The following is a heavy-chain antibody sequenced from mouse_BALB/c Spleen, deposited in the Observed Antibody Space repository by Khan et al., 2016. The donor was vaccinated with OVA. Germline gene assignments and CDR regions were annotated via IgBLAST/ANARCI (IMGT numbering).Heavy chain of an antibody. D-gene: IGHD4-1*01. CDR1: GYTFTNYV. V-gene: IGHV1S136*01. Sequence: EVQLQESGPELVEPGASVKMSCKASGYTFTNYVIHWVKQKPGQGLEWIGYINPYNAGTRYNEKFKGKATLTSDISSTTANMELSSLTSEDSAVYYCAREASSWDFSFPYWGQGTLVTVSA. J-gene: IGHJ3*01. CDR2: INPYNAGT. CDR3: AREASSWDFSFPY.